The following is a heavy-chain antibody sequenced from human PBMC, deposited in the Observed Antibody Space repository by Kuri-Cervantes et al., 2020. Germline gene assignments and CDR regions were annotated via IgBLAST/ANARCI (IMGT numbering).Heavy chain of an antibody. CDR2: IYYSGST. CDR3: ARTFWSGYSNWFDP. CDR1: GGSISSSSYY. J-gene: IGHJ5*02. Sequence: SETLSLTCTVSGGSISSSSYYWGWIRQPPGKGLEWIGSIYYSGSTYYNPSLKSRVTISVDRSKNQFSLKLSSVTAADTAVYYCARTFWSGYSNWFDPWGQGTLVTVSS. D-gene: IGHD3-3*01. V-gene: IGHV4-39*07.